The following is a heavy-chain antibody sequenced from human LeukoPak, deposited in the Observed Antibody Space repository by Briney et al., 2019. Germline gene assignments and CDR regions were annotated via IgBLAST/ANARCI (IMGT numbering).Heavy chain of an antibody. J-gene: IGHJ4*02. Sequence: GGSLRLSCAASGFTFSSYWMSWVRQAPGKGLEWVANIKQDGSEKYYVDSVKGRFTISRDNAKNSLYLQMNSLRAEDTAVYYCARDPGRRSPEYYFDYWGQGTLVTVSS. D-gene: IGHD1-14*01. CDR3: ARDPGRRSPEYYFDY. CDR2: IKQDGSEK. CDR1: GFTFSSYW. V-gene: IGHV3-7*01.